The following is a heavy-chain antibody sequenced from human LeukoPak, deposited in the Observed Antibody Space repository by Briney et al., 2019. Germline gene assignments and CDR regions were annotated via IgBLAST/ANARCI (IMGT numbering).Heavy chain of an antibody. V-gene: IGHV3-7*01. CDR3: ARDSSSSYIF. Sequence: GGSLRLSCAASGFTFSHFWMTWVRQAPGNGLEWVASINRDGSHKAYVDSVKGRFTISRDDASLFLQMDSLRAEDTAMYYCARDSSSSYIFWGQGTLVTVSS. CDR1: GFTFSHFW. CDR2: INRDGSHK. D-gene: IGHD3-9*01. J-gene: IGHJ4*02.